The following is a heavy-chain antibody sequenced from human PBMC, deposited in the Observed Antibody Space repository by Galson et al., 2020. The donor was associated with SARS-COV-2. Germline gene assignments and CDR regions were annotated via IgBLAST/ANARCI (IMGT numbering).Heavy chain of an antibody. V-gene: IGHV3-74*01. CDR2: IDMDGSNT. D-gene: IGHD6-13*01. CDR3: ATKGVASGWSPCDH. CDR1: GCTFSNYW. J-gene: IGHJ5*02. Sequence: TGGSLRLSCAASGCTFSNYWMHWVRQAPGEGLVWVSRIDMDGSNTYYVDSVKGRFTVSRDNAKNTPYLQINSLRADDTAVYYCATKGVASGWSPCDHWGQGTLVTVPS.